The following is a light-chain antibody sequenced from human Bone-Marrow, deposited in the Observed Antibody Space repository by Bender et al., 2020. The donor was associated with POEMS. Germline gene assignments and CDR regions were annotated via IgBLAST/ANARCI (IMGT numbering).Light chain of an antibody. Sequence: SYELTQPPSVSVSPGQTASVSCSGDRLGNKYVCWYQQKAGQSPVLVIFQDTKRPSGIPERFSGSTSGNTATLTISGTQAVDEADYYCQAWDRSTAVFGGGTKLTV. CDR1: RLGNKY. CDR3: QAWDRSTAV. V-gene: IGLV3-1*01. J-gene: IGLJ2*01. CDR2: QDT.